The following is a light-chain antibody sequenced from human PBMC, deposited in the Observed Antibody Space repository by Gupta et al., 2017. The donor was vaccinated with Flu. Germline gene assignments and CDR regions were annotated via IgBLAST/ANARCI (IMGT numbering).Light chain of an antibody. V-gene: IGLV4-69*01. CDR1: SGTRSGA. Sequence: VKTTSTPSSGTRSGAIELHQQQPEKGPRYLMRLDSDGSHCTGAAAPVRFSGSSSGAERYLTIARRQAEDDDDYYCQTWGTDIRVFGGGTKLTVL. CDR2: LDSDGSH. J-gene: IGLJ3*02. CDR3: QTWGTDIRV.